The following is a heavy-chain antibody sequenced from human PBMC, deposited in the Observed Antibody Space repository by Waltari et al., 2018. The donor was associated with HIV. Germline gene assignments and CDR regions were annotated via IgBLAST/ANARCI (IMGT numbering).Heavy chain of an antibody. V-gene: IGHV3-9*01. CDR3: AKEDGPFGDILTGHFAFDY. Sequence: EVQLVESGGGLVQPGRSLRLSCAASGFKFDDYAIHWVRQAPGKGLEWVSFISWNSRSVAYAASVNGRFSVSRDNAKTSVSLQIHSLRTEDTALYYCAKEDGPFGDILTGHFAFDYWGQGVLVTVSS. J-gene: IGHJ4*02. D-gene: IGHD3-9*01. CDR1: GFKFDDYA. CDR2: ISWNSRSV.